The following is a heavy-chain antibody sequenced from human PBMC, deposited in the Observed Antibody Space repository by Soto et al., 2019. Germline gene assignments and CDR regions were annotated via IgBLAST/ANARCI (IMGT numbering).Heavy chain of an antibody. J-gene: IGHJ4*02. CDR1: GGTFSSYA. CDR3: ARAGPAPYYDSSGYYCPLGY. CDR2: IIPIFGTA. Sequence: VKVSCKASGGTFSSYAISWVRQAPGQGLEWMGGIIPIFGTANYAQKFQGRVTITADESTSTAYMELSSLRSEDTAVYYCARAGPAPYYDSSGYYCPLGYWGQGTLVTVSS. V-gene: IGHV1-69*13. D-gene: IGHD3-22*01.